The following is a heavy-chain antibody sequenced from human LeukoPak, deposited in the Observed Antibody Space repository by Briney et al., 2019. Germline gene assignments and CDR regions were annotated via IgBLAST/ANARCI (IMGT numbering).Heavy chain of an antibody. CDR2: IRTAGSTI. Sequence: PGGSLRLSCAAPGFTFSNYEMNWVRQAPGKGLEWVSYIRTAGSTIYYADSVKGRFTISRDDANNSLYLQMNSLRAEDTAVYYCVRGGYCGSSICYSLNAFDIWGQGTTVTVSA. CDR1: GFTFSNYE. J-gene: IGHJ3*02. V-gene: IGHV3-48*03. D-gene: IGHD2-2*01. CDR3: VRGGYCGSSICYSLNAFDI.